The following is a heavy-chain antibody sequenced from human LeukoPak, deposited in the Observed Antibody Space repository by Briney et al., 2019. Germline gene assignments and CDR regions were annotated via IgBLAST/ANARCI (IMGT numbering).Heavy chain of an antibody. Sequence: GGSLRLSCAASGFTFSSYAMSWVRQPPGKRLEWVSAISGSGGSTYYADSVKGRFTISRDNSKNTLYLQMNSLRAEDTAVYYCARDYYGSGSYFWVQRPIDSWGQGTLVTVSS. V-gene: IGHV3-23*01. CDR2: ISGSGGST. D-gene: IGHD3-10*01. CDR1: GFTFSSYA. J-gene: IGHJ4*02. CDR3: ARDYYGSGSYFWVQRPIDS.